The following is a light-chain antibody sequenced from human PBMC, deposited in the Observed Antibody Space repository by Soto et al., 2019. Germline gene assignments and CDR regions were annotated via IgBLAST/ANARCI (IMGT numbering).Light chain of an antibody. J-gene: IGKJ5*01. Sequence: EIVLTQSPATLSLSPGERATLSCRASQSVSSYLVWYQQKPGQAPRLLIHDASNRATGIPARFSGSGSGTDFPLTFASLDPEIFAFYYCQQRGLGTPLGQGTRWE. CDR1: QSVSSY. V-gene: IGKV3-11*01. CDR3: QQRGLGTP. CDR2: DAS.